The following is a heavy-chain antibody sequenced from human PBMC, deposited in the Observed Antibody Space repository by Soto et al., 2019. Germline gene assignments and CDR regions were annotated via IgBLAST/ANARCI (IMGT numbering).Heavy chain of an antibody. J-gene: IGHJ4*02. CDR3: ARDPAMATFDY. V-gene: IGHV3-33*01. CDR2: IWYDGSNK. CDR1: GFTFSSYG. D-gene: IGHD5-18*01. Sequence: QVQLVESGGGVVQPGRSLRLSCAASGFTFSSYGMHWVRQAPGKGLEWVAVIWYDGSNKYYADSVKGRFTISRDNSKNTLYLQMTSLRAEDTAVYYCARDPAMATFDYWGQGTLVTVSS.